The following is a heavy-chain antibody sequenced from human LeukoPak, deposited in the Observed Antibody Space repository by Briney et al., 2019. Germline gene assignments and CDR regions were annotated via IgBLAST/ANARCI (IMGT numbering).Heavy chain of an antibody. D-gene: IGHD5-18*01. Sequence: SVKVSCKASGGTFSSYAISWVRQAPGQGLEWMGRIIPILGIANYAQKFQGRVTITADKSTSTAYMELSSLRSEDTAVYYCASGGYSYGPTGWFDPWGQGTLVTVSS. CDR2: IIPILGIA. V-gene: IGHV1-69*04. CDR3: ASGGYSYGPTGWFDP. CDR1: GGTFSSYA. J-gene: IGHJ5*02.